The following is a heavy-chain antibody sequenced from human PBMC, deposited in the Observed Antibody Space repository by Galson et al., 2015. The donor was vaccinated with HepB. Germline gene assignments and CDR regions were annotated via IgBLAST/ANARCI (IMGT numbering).Heavy chain of an antibody. V-gene: IGHV3-23*01. D-gene: IGHD6-25*01. CDR1: GFTFSTYA. CDR2: ISGSGYST. CDR3: AKTPRLGATDY. Sequence: SLRLSCAASGFTFSTYAMNWVRQAPGKGLEWVSDISGSGYSTYYADSVKSRFTISRDNSKSTLYLQMSSLRAEDTALYYCAKTPRLGATDYWGQGTLVTVSS. J-gene: IGHJ4*02.